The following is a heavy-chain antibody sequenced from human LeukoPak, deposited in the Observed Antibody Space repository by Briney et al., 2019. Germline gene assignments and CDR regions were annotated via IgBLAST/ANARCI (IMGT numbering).Heavy chain of an antibody. J-gene: IGHJ5*02. CDR3: ARGFEASPTWFDP. Sequence: GGSLRLSCAASGFTFSSYQMNWVRQAPGKGLEWVANIKQDGSEQYYGDSVKGRFTISRDNAKNSLYLQMNSLRVDDTAVYYCARGFEASPTWFDPWGQGTLVTVSS. V-gene: IGHV3-7*01. CDR1: GFTFSSYQ. CDR2: IKQDGSEQ.